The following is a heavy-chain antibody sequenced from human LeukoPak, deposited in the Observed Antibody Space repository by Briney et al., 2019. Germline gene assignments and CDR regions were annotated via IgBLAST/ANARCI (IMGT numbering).Heavy chain of an antibody. CDR3: ARGSYSGYPQPFDY. CDR1: GGSISSGSYY. J-gene: IGHJ4*02. CDR2: IYTSGST. V-gene: IGHV4-61*02. Sequence: SQTLSLTCTVSGGSISSGSYYWSWIRQPAGKGLEWIGRIYTSGSTNYNPSLKSRVTISVDTSKNQFSLKLNSVTAADTAVYYCARGSYSGYPQPFDYWGQGTLVTVSS. D-gene: IGHD5-12*01.